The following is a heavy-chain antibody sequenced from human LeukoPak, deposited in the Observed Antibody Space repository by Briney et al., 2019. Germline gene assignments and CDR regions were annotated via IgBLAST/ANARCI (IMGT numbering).Heavy chain of an antibody. V-gene: IGHV3-48*03. Sequence: GGSLRLSCTASGFTFSSYEMNWVRQAPGKGLEWVSYISISGSIIYYADSVKGRFTSSRDNAKNSLYLQMNSLRAEDTAVYYCASPTDLSDYWGQGTLVTVSS. D-gene: IGHD1-14*01. CDR1: GFTFSSYE. CDR2: ISISGSII. CDR3: ASPTDLSDY. J-gene: IGHJ4*02.